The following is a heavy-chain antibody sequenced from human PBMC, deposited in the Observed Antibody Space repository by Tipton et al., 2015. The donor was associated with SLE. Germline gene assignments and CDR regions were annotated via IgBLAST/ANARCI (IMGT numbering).Heavy chain of an antibody. CDR1: GFSVSSNY. CDR2: LYSGGST. CDR3: ARDFEPPGAGMDV. D-gene: IGHD7-27*01. J-gene: IGHJ6*02. V-gene: IGHV3-66*01. Sequence: GSLRLSCAASGFSVSSNYMNWVRQAPGKGLEWVSILYSGGSTYYADSVKGRFTISRDNSKNTLYLQMNSLRAEDTAVYYCARDFEPPGAGMDVWGQGTTVTVSS.